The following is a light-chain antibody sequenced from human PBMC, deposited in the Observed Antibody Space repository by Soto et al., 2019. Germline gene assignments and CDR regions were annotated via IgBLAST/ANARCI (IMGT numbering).Light chain of an antibody. CDR2: AAS. J-gene: IGKJ1*01. CDR3: QQSYSTPWT. CDR1: QSISSY. V-gene: IGKV1-39*01. Sequence: IQMTQSPSSLSASVGDRVTITCRASQSISSYLNWYQQKPGKAPKLLIYAASSLQSGVPSRFSGSGSGTDFTLTISSLQPEDFATYYCQQSYSTPWTFGQGTKADI.